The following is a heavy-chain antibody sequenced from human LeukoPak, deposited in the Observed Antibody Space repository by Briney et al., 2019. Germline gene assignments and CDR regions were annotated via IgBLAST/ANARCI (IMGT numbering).Heavy chain of an antibody. CDR1: GGSISSGGYY. CDR3: ARGGSDWLLFDY. V-gene: IGHV4-31*03. Sequence: SETLSLTCTVSGGSISSGGYYWSWLRQHPGKGLEWIGYIYYSGSTYYNPSLKSRVTISVDTSKNQFSLKLSSVTAADTAVYYCARGGSDWLLFDYWGQGTLVTVSS. CDR2: IYYSGST. D-gene: IGHD3-9*01. J-gene: IGHJ4*02.